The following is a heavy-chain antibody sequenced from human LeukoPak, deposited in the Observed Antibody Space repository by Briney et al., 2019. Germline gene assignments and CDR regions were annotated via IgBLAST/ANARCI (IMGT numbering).Heavy chain of an antibody. D-gene: IGHD2-2*03. J-gene: IGHJ5*02. V-gene: IGHV4-4*07. CDR1: GGSISSYY. CDR3: AREFPRGYCSSTSCRWFDP. CDR2: IYTSGST. Sequence: SETLSLTCTVSGGSISSYYWSWIRQPAGKGLEWIGRIYTSGSTNYNPFLKSRVTMSVDTSKNQFSLKLSSVTAADTAVYYCAREFPRGYCSSTSCRWFDPWGQGTLVTVSS.